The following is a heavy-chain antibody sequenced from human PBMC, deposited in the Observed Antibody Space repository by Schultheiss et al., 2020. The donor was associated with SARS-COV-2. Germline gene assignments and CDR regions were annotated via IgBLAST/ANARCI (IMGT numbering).Heavy chain of an antibody. CDR1: GFTFNSYC. J-gene: IGHJ4*02. CDR3: ARDKHIGPAGYYFDY. D-gene: IGHD6-13*01. Sequence: GGSLRLSCAVSGFTFNSYCMHWVRQAPGKGLEWVAVISNSGNDKKYADSVKGRFTISRDNSKNTLYLQMNSLRAEDTAVFYCARDKHIGPAGYYFDYWGQGTLVTVSS. CDR2: ISNSGNDK. V-gene: IGHV3-30*03.